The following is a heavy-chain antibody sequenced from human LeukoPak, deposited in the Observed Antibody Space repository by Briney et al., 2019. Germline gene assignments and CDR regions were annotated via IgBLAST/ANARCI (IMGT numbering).Heavy chain of an antibody. CDR1: GGSFSRYL. Sequence: SETLSLTCAVYGGSFSRYLWSWIRQPPGKGLEWIGEINHSGSTNYNPSLKSRVTISVDTSKNQFSLKLTSVTAADTAVYYCARELLISAAGIPDYWGQGTLVTVSS. D-gene: IGHD6-13*01. CDR3: ARELLISAAGIPDY. CDR2: INHSGST. V-gene: IGHV4-34*01. J-gene: IGHJ4*02.